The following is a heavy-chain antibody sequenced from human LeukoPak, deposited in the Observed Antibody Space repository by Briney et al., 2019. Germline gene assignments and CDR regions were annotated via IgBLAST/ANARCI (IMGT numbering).Heavy chain of an antibody. V-gene: IGHV4-34*01. CDR1: GGSFSGYY. Sequence: PSETLSLTCAVYGGSFSGYYWSWIRQPPGKGLEWIGEINHSGSTNYNPSLKSRVTISVDTSKNQFSLKLSSVTAADTAVYYCARERGYCSTTGKCHYYGLDVWGQGTTVAVSS. D-gene: IGHD2-2*01. CDR2: INHSGST. CDR3: ARERGYCSTTGKCHYYGLDV. J-gene: IGHJ6*02.